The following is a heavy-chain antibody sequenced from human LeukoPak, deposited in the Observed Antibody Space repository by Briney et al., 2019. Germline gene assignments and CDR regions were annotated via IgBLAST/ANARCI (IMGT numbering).Heavy chain of an antibody. CDR3: GRGRAVAGRKYYGMDV. CDR1: GGSFSGYY. V-gene: IGHV4-34*01. CDR2: INHSGST. J-gene: IGHJ6*04. Sequence: SETLSLTCAVYGGSFSGYYWSWIRQPPGKGLEWIGKINHSGSTNYNPSLKSRVTISVDTSKNQFSMKLSSVTAADTAVYYCGRGRAVAGRKYYGMDVWGKGTTVTVSS. D-gene: IGHD6-19*01.